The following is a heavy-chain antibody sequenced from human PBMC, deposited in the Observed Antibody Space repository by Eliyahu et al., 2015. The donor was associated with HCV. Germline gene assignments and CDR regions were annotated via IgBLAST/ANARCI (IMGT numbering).Heavy chain of an antibody. Sequence: QVTLKESGPALVKPTQTLTLTCTLSGFSLSSHGMRVNWIRQPPGKALEXLARITWDGEKFYSTSLRTRLTISTDTSKNQVVLTMTNVDPADTGTYYCARTYCSGGVYYIFDHWGQGALVTVSS. CDR2: ITWDGEK. D-gene: IGHD2-8*02. J-gene: IGHJ4*02. V-gene: IGHV2-70*04. CDR1: GFSLSSHGMR. CDR3: ARTYCSGGVYYIFDH.